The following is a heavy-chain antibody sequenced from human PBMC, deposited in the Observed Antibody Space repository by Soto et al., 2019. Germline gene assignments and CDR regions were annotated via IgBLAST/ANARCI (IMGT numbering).Heavy chain of an antibody. CDR1: GFTFSSYG. D-gene: IGHD3-16*01. CDR3: AKEFGAPH. J-gene: IGHJ1*01. Sequence: VGSLRLACAASGFTFSSYGMHWVRQAPGKGLEWVAVISYDGSNKYYADSVKGRFTISRDNSKNTLYLQMNSLRAEDTAVYYCAKEFGAPHWGQGTLVTVSS. V-gene: IGHV3-30*18. CDR2: ISYDGSNK.